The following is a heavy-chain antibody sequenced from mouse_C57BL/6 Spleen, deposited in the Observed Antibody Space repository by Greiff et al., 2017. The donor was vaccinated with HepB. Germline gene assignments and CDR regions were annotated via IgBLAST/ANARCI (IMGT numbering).Heavy chain of an antibody. D-gene: IGHD2-3*01. CDR2: IDPEDGDT. V-gene: IGHV14-1*01. CDR1: GFNIKDYY. J-gene: IGHJ3*01. Sequence: VQLQQSGAELVRPGASVKLSCTASGFNIKDYYMHWVKQRPEQGLEWIGRIDPEDGDTEYAPKFQGKATMTADTSSNTAYLQLSSLTSEDTAVYYCTYGAYDGYSWFAYWGQGTLVTVSA. CDR3: TYGAYDGYSWFAY.